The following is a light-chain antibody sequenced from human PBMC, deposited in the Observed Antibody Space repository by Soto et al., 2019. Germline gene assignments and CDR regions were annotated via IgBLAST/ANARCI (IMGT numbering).Light chain of an antibody. CDR3: HQYGSSPT. V-gene: IGKV3-20*01. Sequence: EIVLTQSPGTLSLSPGERATLSCRASQSVSSSYLAWYQQKPGQAPRLLIYGASSRATGIPDRCSGSGSGTDFTLTITRLETEDFPVYYCHQYGSSPTFGQRTTLDIK. CDR1: QSVSSSY. J-gene: IGKJ2*01. CDR2: GAS.